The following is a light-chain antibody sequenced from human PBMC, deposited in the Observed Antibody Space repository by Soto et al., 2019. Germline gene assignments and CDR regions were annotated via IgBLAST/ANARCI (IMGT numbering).Light chain of an antibody. CDR1: STDIGTYNS. Sequence: SALTQPASVSGSPGRSITISCTGTSTDIGTYNSVSWYQHHPGKAPKLLIFEVIDRPSGVSDRFSGSKSGNTASLTISSLQFEDEADYYCCSYTTTYTLVFGGGTKVTVL. CDR2: EVI. J-gene: IGLJ3*02. V-gene: IGLV2-14*01. CDR3: CSYTTTYTLV.